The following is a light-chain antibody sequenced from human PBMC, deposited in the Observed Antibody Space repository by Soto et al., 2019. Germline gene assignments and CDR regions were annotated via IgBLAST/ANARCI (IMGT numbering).Light chain of an antibody. V-gene: IGKV1-17*01. CDR2: AAS. CDR1: QDIRNG. Sequence: DIQMTQSPSSLSASVGDRVTISCRASQDIRNGLSWYQQKPGKAPKRLMYAASTLQSGVPSRFSGSGSGTEFTLTISSLQPEGFATYYCLQHNSYPLTFGGGTKVEIK. CDR3: LQHNSYPLT. J-gene: IGKJ4*01.